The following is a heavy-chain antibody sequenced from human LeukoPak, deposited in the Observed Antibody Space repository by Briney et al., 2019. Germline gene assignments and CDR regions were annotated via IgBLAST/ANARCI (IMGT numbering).Heavy chain of an antibody. CDR3: AREPRVGFGGAGYFDY. D-gene: IGHD3-16*01. V-gene: IGHV4-31*03. Sequence: SETLSLTCTVSGGSISSGGYYWTWIRQHPGKGLEWIGYIYYSGTTYYNPPLKSRITMSVDTSKNQFSLKLSSVTAADTAVYYCAREPRVGFGGAGYFDYWGQGTLVTVSS. CDR2: IYYSGTT. CDR1: GGSISSGGYY. J-gene: IGHJ4*02.